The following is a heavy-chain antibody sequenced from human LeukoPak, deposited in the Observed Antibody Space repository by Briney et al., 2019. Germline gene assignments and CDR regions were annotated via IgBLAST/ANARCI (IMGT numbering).Heavy chain of an antibody. CDR2: IIPSGGNT. J-gene: IGHJ2*01. CDR3: ARDRNWYFDL. Sequence: GASVKVSCKASGYTFTSYYMHWVRQAPGQGLDWMGIIIPSGGNTWYAQKPQGRVTMTTDTSTSTAYMELRSLRSDDTAVYYCARDRNWYFDLWGRGTLVTVSS. CDR1: GYTFTSYY. V-gene: IGHV1-46*01.